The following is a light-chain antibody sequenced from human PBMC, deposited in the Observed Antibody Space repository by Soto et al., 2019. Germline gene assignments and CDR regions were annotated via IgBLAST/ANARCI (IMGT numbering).Light chain of an antibody. V-gene: IGKV3-20*01. CDR2: ATS. Sequence: IVLTQSPGTLSLSPGERATLSCRASQSIGTKLVWYQQKPGQAPRLLIYATSTRATGIPDRFSGSGSGTDFTLTISRLEPEDVAVYYCQQYEAVVTFGQGTKVDIK. J-gene: IGKJ1*01. CDR1: QSIGTK. CDR3: QQYEAVVT.